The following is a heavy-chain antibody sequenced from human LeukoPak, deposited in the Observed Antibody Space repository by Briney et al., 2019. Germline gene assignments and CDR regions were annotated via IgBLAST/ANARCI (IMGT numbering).Heavy chain of an antibody. J-gene: IGHJ4*02. CDR3: AKAFRYYYDSSGYLLTSY. CDR2: ISGSGGCT. CDR1: GFTFSSYG. D-gene: IGHD3-22*01. V-gene: IGHV3-23*01. Sequence: GGTLRLSCAASGFTFSSYGMSWVRQAPGKGLEWVSAISGSGGCTYYADSVKGRFTISRDNSKNTLYPQMNSLRAEDTAVYYCAKAFRYYYDSSGYLLTSYWGQGTLVTVSS.